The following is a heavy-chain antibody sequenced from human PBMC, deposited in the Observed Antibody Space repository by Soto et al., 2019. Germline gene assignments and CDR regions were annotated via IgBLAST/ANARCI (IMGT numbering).Heavy chain of an antibody. CDR1: GFTFADYA. J-gene: IGHJ3*01. CDR3: TRDQPITP. V-gene: IGHV3-49*04. CDR2: IRSKGSGGTS. D-gene: IGHD3-10*01. Sequence: GVLRLSCTASGFTFADYAMSCVRQAPGKGLEWVGFIRSKGSGGTSEYAASVKGRFTFSRDDSKSIAYLQMNSLKIEDTAVYYCTRDQPITPWGQGTMVTVSS.